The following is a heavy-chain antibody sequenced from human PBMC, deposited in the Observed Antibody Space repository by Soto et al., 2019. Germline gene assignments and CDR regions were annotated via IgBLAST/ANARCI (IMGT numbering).Heavy chain of an antibody. J-gene: IGHJ4*02. CDR3: ARATGSWFYFDS. CDR1: GGSISSSSYY. D-gene: IGHD6-13*01. CDR2: IYYSGST. Sequence: SETLSLTCTVSGGSISSSSYYWGWIRQPPGKGLEWIGSIYYSGSTYYNPSLKSRVTISVDTSKNQFSLKLSSVTAADTAVYYCARATGSWFYFDSWGQGSQVT. V-gene: IGHV4-39*01.